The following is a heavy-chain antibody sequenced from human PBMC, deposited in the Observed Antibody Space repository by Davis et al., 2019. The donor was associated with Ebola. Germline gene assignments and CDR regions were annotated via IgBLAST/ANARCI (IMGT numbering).Heavy chain of an antibody. CDR1: DASVSSYY. CDR3: ARDPDY. J-gene: IGHJ4*02. Sequence: GSLRLSCTVSDASVSSYYWSWIRQPPGKGLEWIGEINHSGSTNYNPSLKSRVTISVDTSKNQFSLKLSSVTAADTAVYYCARDPDYWGQGTLVTVSS. CDR2: INHSGST. V-gene: IGHV4-34*01.